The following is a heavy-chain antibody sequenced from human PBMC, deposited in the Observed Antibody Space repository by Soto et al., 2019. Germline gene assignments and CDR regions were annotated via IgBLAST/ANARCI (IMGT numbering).Heavy chain of an antibody. D-gene: IGHD6-6*01. CDR2: IHPNSGGT. CDR1: GYTFTGYY. Sequence: QVQLVQSGAEVKKPGASVKVSCKASGYTFTGYYMHWVRQAPGQGLEWMGWIHPNSGGTNYAQKFQDCVTMSRDTMISTDYMKLRRLISEDTAVYYCAGGFSSRRSSHYYCGMDVWGQGTTVTVSS. V-gene: IGHV1-2*04. CDR3: AGGFSSRRSSHYYCGMDV. J-gene: IGHJ6*02.